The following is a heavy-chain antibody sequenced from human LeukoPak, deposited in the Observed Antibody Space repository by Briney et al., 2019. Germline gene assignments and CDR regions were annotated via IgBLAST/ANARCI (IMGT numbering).Heavy chain of an antibody. CDR3: ARHRNYYDSSGYYYPLGYFDY. D-gene: IGHD3-22*01. V-gene: IGHV4-34*01. CDR2: INHSGST. CDR1: GGSFSGYY. Sequence: SETLSLTCAVYGGSFSGYYWSWIRQPPGKGLEWIGEINHSGSTNYNPSLKSRVTISVDTSKNQFSLKLSSVTAADTAVYYCARHRNYYDSSGYYYPLGYFDYWGQGTLVTVSS. J-gene: IGHJ4*02.